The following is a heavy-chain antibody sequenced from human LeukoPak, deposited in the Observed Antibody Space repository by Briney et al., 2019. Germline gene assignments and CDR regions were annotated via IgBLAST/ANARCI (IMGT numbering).Heavy chain of an antibody. J-gene: IGHJ4*02. Sequence: SETLSLTCTVSGGSISSYYWSWIRQPPGKGLEWIGYIYYSGSTYYNPSLKSRVTISVDTSKNQFSLELSSVTAADTAVYYCARVSGQVEYWGQGTLVTVSS. V-gene: IGHV4-59*12. CDR2: IYYSGST. CDR1: GGSISSYY. CDR3: ARVSGQVEY. D-gene: IGHD5-24*01.